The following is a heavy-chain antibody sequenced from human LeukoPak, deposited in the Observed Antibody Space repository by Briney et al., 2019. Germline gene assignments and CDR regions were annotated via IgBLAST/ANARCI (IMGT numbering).Heavy chain of an antibody. CDR2: IYYSGRT. J-gene: IGHJ4*02. Sequence: PSETLSLTCAVYGGSFIGHYWSWIRQPPGKELEWIGYIYYSGRTSYNPSLKSRPTISIDTSKNQLSLQLRSVTAADTAVYYCARGRITIFGVMVPLDHWGQGTLVTVSS. CDR3: ARGRITIFGVMVPLDH. V-gene: IGHV4-59*11. D-gene: IGHD3-3*01. CDR1: GGSFIGHY.